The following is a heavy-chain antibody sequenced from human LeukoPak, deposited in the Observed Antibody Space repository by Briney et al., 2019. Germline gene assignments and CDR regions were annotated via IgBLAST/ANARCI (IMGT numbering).Heavy chain of an antibody. V-gene: IGHV3-21*01. CDR3: ASETKRGYSYGSPTDAFDI. Sequence: GGSLRLSCAASGFTFSHYSMTWVRQAPGKGLEWVSSISSSSSFIYYADSVKGRFTISRDNAKKSLYLQMNSLRAEDTAVYYCASETKRGYSYGSPTDAFDIWGQGTMVTVSS. D-gene: IGHD5-18*01. CDR2: ISSSSSFI. CDR1: GFTFSHYS. J-gene: IGHJ3*02.